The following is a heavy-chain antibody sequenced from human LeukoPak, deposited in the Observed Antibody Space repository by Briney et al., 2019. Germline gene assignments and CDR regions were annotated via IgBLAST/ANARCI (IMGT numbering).Heavy chain of an antibody. CDR1: GFTFSDYY. J-gene: IGHJ4*02. V-gene: IGHV3-11*04. CDR3: ASHSSYYYDSSGYYFDY. CDR2: ISSSGSTI. Sequence: GSLRLSCAASGFTFSDYYMSWIRQAPGKGLEWVSYISSSGSTIYYADSVKGRFTISRDNAKNSLYLQMNSLRAEDTAVYYCASHSSYYYDSSGYYFDYWGQGTLVTVSS. D-gene: IGHD3-22*01.